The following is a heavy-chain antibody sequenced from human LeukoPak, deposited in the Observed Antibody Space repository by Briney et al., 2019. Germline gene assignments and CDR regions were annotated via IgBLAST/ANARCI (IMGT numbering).Heavy chain of an antibody. D-gene: IGHD5-18*01. CDR1: GGSFSSYA. V-gene: IGHV1-69*06. CDR3: AKQGAARQDYYMDV. J-gene: IGHJ6*03. Sequence: SVQVSCKASGGSFSSYAITWVRPAPGQGLEWMGRIIPIFGTANYAQKFQGRVSITADIVSSTAYMEVNSLTSDDTAVYFCAKQGAARQDYYMDVWGNGTTVTVSS. CDR2: IIPIFGTA.